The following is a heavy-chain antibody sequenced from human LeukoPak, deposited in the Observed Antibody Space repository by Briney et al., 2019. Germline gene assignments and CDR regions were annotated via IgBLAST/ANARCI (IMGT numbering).Heavy chain of an antibody. Sequence: ASVKVSCKASGYTFTGYYMHWVRQAPGQGLEWMGIINPSGGSTSYAQKFQGRVTMTRDTSTSTVYMELSSLRSEDTAVYYCAITTVHPWAMDVSGKGTTVTVSS. CDR3: AITTVHPWAMDV. D-gene: IGHD4-11*01. CDR1: GYTFTGYY. CDR2: INPSGGST. J-gene: IGHJ6*04. V-gene: IGHV1-46*01.